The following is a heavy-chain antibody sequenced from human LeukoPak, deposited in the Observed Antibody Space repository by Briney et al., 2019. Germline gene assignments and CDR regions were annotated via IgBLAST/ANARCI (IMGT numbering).Heavy chain of an antibody. Sequence: AGGSLRLSCAASGFTFSTYTISWVRQAPGKGLEWISYISRTGNSIYYADSVKGRFTISRDSAKNSLYLQMNSLRAEDTAVYYCARGPYSSNWYVDYWGQGTLVTVAS. J-gene: IGHJ4*02. CDR3: ARGPYSSNWYVDY. CDR2: ISRTGNSI. CDR1: GFTFSTYT. D-gene: IGHD6-13*01. V-gene: IGHV3-48*03.